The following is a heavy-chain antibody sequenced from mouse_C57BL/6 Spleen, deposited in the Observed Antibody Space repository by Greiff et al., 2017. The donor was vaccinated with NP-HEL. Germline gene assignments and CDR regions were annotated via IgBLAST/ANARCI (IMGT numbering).Heavy chain of an antibody. CDR1: GYTFTDYN. V-gene: IGHV1-18*01. CDR3: SRVRYCGSSYGYFDV. D-gene: IGHD1-1*01. J-gene: IGHJ1*03. CDR2: INPNNGGT. Sequence: VQLQQSGPELVKPGASVKIPCKASGYTFTDYNMDWVKQSPGKSLEWIGDINPNNGGTIYNQKFKGKATLTVDKSSSTAYMELRSLTSEDTAVYDGSRVRYCGSSYGYFDVWGTGTTVTVSS.